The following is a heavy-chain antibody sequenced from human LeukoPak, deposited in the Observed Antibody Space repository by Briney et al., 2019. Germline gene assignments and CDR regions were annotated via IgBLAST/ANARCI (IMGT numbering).Heavy chain of an antibody. CDR1: GCSITGFH. CDR3: ARRNDFDI. J-gene: IGHJ3*02. V-gene: IGHV4-4*08. CDR2: IYSSGST. Sequence: SETLSLTCTVSGCSITGFHWSWIRQPPGKGLEWIGYIYSSGSTEYKPSLKSRATISADTSKDQFSLKLTSVTAADTAIYYCARRNDFDIWGQGTMVTVSS.